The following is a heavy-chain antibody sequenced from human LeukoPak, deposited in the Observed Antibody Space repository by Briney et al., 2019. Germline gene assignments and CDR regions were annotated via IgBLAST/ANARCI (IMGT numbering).Heavy chain of an antibody. Sequence: GGSLRLSCAASGFTFSSYAMHWVRQAPGKGLEWVAVISYDGSNKYYADSVKGRFTISRDNSKNTLYLQMNSLRAEDTAVYYCAKYVSARGPPYALAVWGQGTTVTVSS. D-gene: IGHD2/OR15-2a*01. CDR1: GFTFSSYA. V-gene: IGHV3-30-3*02. J-gene: IGHJ6*02. CDR2: ISYDGSNK. CDR3: AKYVSARGPPYALAV.